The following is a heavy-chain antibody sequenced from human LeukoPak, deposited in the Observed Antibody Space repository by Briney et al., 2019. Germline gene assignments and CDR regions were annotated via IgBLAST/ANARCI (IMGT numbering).Heavy chain of an antibody. CDR2: IHYSGEA. CDR1: GGCIRNDNYF. CDR3: ASEVILAYGSDGFDI. V-gene: IGHV4-30-4*01. J-gene: IGHJ3*02. D-gene: IGHD3-3*02. Sequence: KASETLSLTCNVSGGCIRNDNYFWSWIRQPPGKGLEWIAYIHYSGEAYYNPSLKSRVTMSVDTSKNQFSLKMRSVTAADTALYYCASEVILAYGSDGFDIWGRGTMVTVSS.